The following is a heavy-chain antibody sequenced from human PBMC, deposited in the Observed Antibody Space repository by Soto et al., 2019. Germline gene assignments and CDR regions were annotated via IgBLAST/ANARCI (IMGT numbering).Heavy chain of an antibody. D-gene: IGHD5-12*01. CDR3: ARERVSGYDYEVQDYYYYGMDV. V-gene: IGHV3-30-3*01. J-gene: IGHJ6*02. CDR2: ISYDGSNK. CDR1: GFTFSSYA. Sequence: GGSLRLSCAASGFTFSSYAMHWVRQAPGKGLEWVAVISYDGSNKYYADSVKGRFTISRDNSKNTLYLQMNSLRAEDTAVYYCARERVSGYDYEVQDYYYYGMDVWGQGTTVTVSS.